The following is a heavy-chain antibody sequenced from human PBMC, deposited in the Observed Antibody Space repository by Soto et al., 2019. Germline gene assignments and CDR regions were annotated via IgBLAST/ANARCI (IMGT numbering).Heavy chain of an antibody. CDR2: TYYSGST. V-gene: IGHV4-59*01. CDR1: GGSISSYY. D-gene: IGHD3-22*01. Sequence: SETLSLTCTVSGGSISSYYWSWIRQPPGKGLEWIGYTYYSGSTNYNPSLKSRVTISVDTSKNQFSLKLSSVTAADTAVYYCASLTRAYYYDSSGYYPPTHFDYWGQGTLVTVS. J-gene: IGHJ4*02. CDR3: ASLTRAYYYDSSGYYPPTHFDY.